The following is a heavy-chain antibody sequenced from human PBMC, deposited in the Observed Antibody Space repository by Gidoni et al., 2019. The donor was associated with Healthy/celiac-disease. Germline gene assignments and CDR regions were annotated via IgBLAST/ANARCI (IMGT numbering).Heavy chain of an antibody. Sequence: EVQLVESGGGLVKPGGSLSLSCAASGFTFSSYSMNWVRQAPGKGLEWVSSISSRSSYIYYADSVKGRFTISRDNAKNSLYLQMNSLRAEDTAVYFCARSTQDDYWGQGTLVTVSS. V-gene: IGHV3-21*01. CDR2: ISSRSSYI. CDR3: ARSTQDDY. J-gene: IGHJ4*02. CDR1: GFTFSSYS.